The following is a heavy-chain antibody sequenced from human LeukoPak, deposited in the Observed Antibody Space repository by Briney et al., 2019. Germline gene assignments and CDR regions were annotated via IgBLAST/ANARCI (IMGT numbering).Heavy chain of an antibody. Sequence: ASVKVSCKASGYTFTSYGISWVRQAPGQGLEWMGWISAYNGNTNYAQKFQGRVTITADESTNTAYMELSSLRSEDTAVYYCARGIEPGLLWFGELFRAFDIWGQGTMVTVSS. J-gene: IGHJ3*02. V-gene: IGHV1-18*01. CDR1: GYTFTSYG. CDR3: ARGIEPGLLWFGELFRAFDI. D-gene: IGHD3-10*01. CDR2: ISAYNGNT.